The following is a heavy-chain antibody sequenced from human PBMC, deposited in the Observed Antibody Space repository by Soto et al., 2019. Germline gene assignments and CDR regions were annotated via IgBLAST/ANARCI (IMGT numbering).Heavy chain of an antibody. J-gene: IGHJ4*02. V-gene: IGHV3-30-3*01. CDR2: ISYDGSNK. CDR3: ARNIELELKRPLDY. Sequence: GGSLRLSCAAYGFTFSSYAMHWVGQAPGKGLEWVAVISYDGSNKYYADSVKGRFTISRDNSKNTLYLQMNSLRAADTAVYYWARNIELELKRPLDYWGQGTLVTVSS. D-gene: IGHD1-7*01. CDR1: GFTFSSYA.